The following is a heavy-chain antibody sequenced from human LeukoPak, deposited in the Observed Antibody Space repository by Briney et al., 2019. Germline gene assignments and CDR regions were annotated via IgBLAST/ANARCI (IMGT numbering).Heavy chain of an antibody. CDR3: ARDGGVWRYYMDV. CDR2: ISGSGGNT. D-gene: IGHD2-8*01. J-gene: IGHJ6*03. Sequence: GGSLSLSCAAAGFTFRRYGMSWVSQDGGKGLEWVSVISGSGGNTFYGDSVKGRFTISRDNAKNSLYLQMNSLRAEDTAVYYCARDGGVWRYYMDVWGKGTTVTVSS. CDR1: GFTFRRYG. V-gene: IGHV3-23*01.